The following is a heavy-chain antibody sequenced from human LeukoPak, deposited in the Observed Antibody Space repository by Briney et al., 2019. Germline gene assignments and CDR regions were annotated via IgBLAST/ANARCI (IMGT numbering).Heavy chain of an antibody. CDR2: INTDGSST. V-gene: IGHV3-74*01. CDR1: GFTFSSYW. J-gene: IGHJ3*02. CDR3: AKDVHGDGEAFDI. Sequence: GGSLRLSCAASGFTFSSYWMHWVRQAPGKGLVWVSRINTDGSSTSYADSVKGRFTISRDNSKNTLYLQMNSLRAEDTAVYYCAKDVHGDGEAFDIWGQGTMVTVSS. D-gene: IGHD7-27*01.